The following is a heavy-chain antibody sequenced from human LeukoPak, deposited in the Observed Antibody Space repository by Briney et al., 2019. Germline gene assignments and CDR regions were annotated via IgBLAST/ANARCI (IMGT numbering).Heavy chain of an antibody. CDR1: GYSISSGYY. CDR2: IYHSGNS. D-gene: IGHD6-19*01. V-gene: IGHV4-38-2*01. Sequence: SETPSLTCAVSGYSISSGYYWGWVRQPPGKGLEWIGSIYHSGNSYYNPSLRSRVTISVDTSKNQFFLKVSSVTAADTAVYYCARRAGSGWPTFDYWGQGTLVTVSS. CDR3: ARRAGSGWPTFDY. J-gene: IGHJ4*02.